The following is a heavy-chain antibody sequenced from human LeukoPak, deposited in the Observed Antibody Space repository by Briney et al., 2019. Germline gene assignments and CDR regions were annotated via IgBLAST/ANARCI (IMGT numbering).Heavy chain of an antibody. CDR1: GFTFSGYW. CDR3: AAGPSSNGHQLPY. CDR2: MSSDSTRS. V-gene: IGHV3-74*01. Sequence: PGGSLRLSSEASGFTFSGYWMHWVRQAPGKGLVWVSRMSSDSTRSSHADSVKGRFTISRDNAKKMVYLQMNSLRVEDSAVYYCAAGPSSNGHQLPYWGQGTLVTVSS. D-gene: IGHD4-11*01. J-gene: IGHJ4*02.